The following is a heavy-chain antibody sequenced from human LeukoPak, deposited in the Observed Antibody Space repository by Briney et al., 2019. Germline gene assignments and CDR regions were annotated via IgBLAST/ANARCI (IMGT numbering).Heavy chain of an antibody. CDR1: GYTLSKYA. Sequence: GGSLRLSCAASGYTLSKYAMNWVRQAPGKGLEWVSGIDGSGGRPPSADSVKGRFTISRDISKNTLYLQMDSLRAEDTAAYYCARGKDHDFWNPFDHWGQGTLVTVSS. CDR2: IDGSGGRP. D-gene: IGHD3-3*01. CDR3: ARGKDHDFWNPFDH. V-gene: IGHV3-23*01. J-gene: IGHJ4*02.